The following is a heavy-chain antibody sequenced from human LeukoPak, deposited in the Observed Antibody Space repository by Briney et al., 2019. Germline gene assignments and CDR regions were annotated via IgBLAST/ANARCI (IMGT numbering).Heavy chain of an antibody. V-gene: IGHV1-2*02. J-gene: IGHJ4*02. Sequence: ASVKVSCKASGYTFTGYYMHWVRQAPGQGLEWMGWINPNSGGTNYAQKFQGGVTMTRDTSISTAYMELSRLRSDDTAVYYCANFPGYSSSWYFDYWGQGTLVTVSS. CDR3: ANFPGYSSSWYFDY. CDR2: INPNSGGT. D-gene: IGHD6-13*01. CDR1: GYTFTGYY.